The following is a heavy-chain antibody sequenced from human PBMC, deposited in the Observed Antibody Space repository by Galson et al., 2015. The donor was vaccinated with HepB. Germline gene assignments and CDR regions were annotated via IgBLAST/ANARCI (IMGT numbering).Heavy chain of an antibody. J-gene: IGHJ5*02. CDR1: GGTFSSYA. CDR3: ARERHEYSSSGAEFDP. Sequence: SVKVSCKASGGTFSSYAISWVRQAPGQGLEWMGGIIPIFGTANYAQKFQGRVTITADKSTSTAYMELSSLRSEDTAVYYCARERHEYSSSGAEFDPWGQGTLVTVSS. D-gene: IGHD6-6*01. V-gene: IGHV1-69*06. CDR2: IIPIFGTA.